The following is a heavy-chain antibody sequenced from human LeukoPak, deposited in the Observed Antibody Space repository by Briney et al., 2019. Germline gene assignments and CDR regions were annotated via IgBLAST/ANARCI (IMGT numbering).Heavy chain of an antibody. D-gene: IGHD3-22*01. CDR2: ISGSGGST. Sequence: PGGFLRLSCAASGFTFSSYAMSWVRQAPGKGLEWVSAISGSGGSTYYADSVKGRFTISRDNSKNTLYLQMNSLSAEDTAVYYASGYDSSGYYGYWGQGTLVTVSS. CDR3: SGYDSSGYYGY. J-gene: IGHJ4*02. V-gene: IGHV3-23*01. CDR1: GFTFSSYA.